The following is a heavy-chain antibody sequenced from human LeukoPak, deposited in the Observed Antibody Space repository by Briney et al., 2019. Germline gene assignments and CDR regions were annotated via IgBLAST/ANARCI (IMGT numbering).Heavy chain of an antibody. CDR1: GGSISSGSYY. Sequence: SETLSLTCTVSGGSISSGSYYWSWIRQPAGKGLEWIGRIHASGSTNYNPSLKSRVTISVDTSKNQFSLKLSSVTAADTAVYYCAREWGGYCSSTSCSFFDYWGQETLVTVSS. D-gene: IGHD2-2*01. CDR2: IHASGST. J-gene: IGHJ4*02. CDR3: AREWGGYCSSTSCSFFDY. V-gene: IGHV4-61*02.